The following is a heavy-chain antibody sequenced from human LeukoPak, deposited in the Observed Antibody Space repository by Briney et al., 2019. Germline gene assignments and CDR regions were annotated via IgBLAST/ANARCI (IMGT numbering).Heavy chain of an antibody. CDR2: ISGSGGST. Sequence: PGGSLRLSCAASGFTFSSYTMSWVRQAPGKGLEWVSAISGSGGSTYYADSVKGRFTISRDNSKNTLYLQMNSLRAEDTAVYYCAKGDISPPEYFQHWGQGTLVTVSS. CDR3: AKGDISPPEYFQH. CDR1: GFTFSSYT. V-gene: IGHV3-23*01. D-gene: IGHD3-3*02. J-gene: IGHJ1*01.